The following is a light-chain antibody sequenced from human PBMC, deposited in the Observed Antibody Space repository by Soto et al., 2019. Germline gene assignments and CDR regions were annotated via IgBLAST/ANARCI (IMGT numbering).Light chain of an antibody. J-gene: IGLJ1*01. CDR1: SSSIGSNA. CDR3: EAWDDSLNDYV. V-gene: IGLV1-44*01. CDR2: SNN. Sequence: QSVLTQPPSASGAPGQWVSISCSGSSSSIGSNAVNWYQQLPGTAPKLLIYSNNQRPSGVPARFSGSKSGTSASLAISGLQSEDEADFYCEAWDDSLNDYVFGNGTKVTVL.